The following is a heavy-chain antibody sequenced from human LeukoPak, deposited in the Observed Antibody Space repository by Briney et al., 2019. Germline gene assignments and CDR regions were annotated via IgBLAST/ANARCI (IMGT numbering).Heavy chain of an antibody. CDR1: GYTFTSYG. Sequence: ASVKVSCKASGYTFTSYGISWVRQAPGQGLEWMGWISAYNGNTNYAQKLQGRVTMTTDTSTSTAYMELRSLRSDDTAVYYCARDSRVDSSSWPFDCWGQGTLVTVSS. J-gene: IGHJ4*02. V-gene: IGHV1-18*01. D-gene: IGHD6-13*01. CDR3: ARDSRVDSSSWPFDC. CDR2: ISAYNGNT.